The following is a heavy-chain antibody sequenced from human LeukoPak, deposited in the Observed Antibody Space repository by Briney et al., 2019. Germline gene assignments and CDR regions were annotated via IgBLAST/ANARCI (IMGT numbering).Heavy chain of an antibody. Sequence: GGSLRLSCAASGFTFSNAWMSWVRQAPGKGLEWVGRIKSKTDGGTTDYAAPVKGRFTISRDDSKNTLYLQMNSLKTEDTAVYYCTTDGPYQDYYVWGSYRSGGTIGLKYYFDYWGQGTLVTVSS. CDR3: TTDGPYQDYYVWGSYRSGGTIGLKYYFDY. V-gene: IGHV3-15*01. CDR2: IKSKTDGGTT. CDR1: GFTFSNAW. D-gene: IGHD3-16*02. J-gene: IGHJ4*02.